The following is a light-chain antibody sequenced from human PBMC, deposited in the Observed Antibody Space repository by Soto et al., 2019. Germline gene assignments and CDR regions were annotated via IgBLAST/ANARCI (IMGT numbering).Light chain of an antibody. CDR2: EVS. J-gene: IGLJ1*01. CDR3: SSYTSSSTYV. Sequence: QSVLTQPASVSGSPGQSITISCTGTSSDVGYYNYVSWYQQHPGKAPKLMIYEVSNRPSGVSNRFSGSKSGNTASLTIPGLQAEDEADYYCSSYTSSSTYVFGTGTKVTVL. CDR1: SSDVGYYNY. V-gene: IGLV2-14*01.